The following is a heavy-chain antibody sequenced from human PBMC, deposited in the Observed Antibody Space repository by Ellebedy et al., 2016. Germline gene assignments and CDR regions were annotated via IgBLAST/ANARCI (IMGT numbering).Heavy chain of an antibody. CDR1: GYTFTSYD. V-gene: IGHV1-8*01. Sequence: ASVKVSXXASGYTFTSYDINWVRQATGQGLEWMGWMNPNSGNTGYAQKFQGRVTMTRNTSISTAYMELSSLRSEDTAVYYCARVLRLGELSPNYWGQGTLVTVSS. CDR2: MNPNSGNT. D-gene: IGHD3-16*02. J-gene: IGHJ4*02. CDR3: ARVLRLGELSPNY.